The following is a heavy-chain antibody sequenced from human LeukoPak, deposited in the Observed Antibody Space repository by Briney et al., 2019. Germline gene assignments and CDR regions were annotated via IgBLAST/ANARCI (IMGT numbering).Heavy chain of an antibody. Sequence: SETLSLTCAVYGGSFSGYYWSWIRQPPGKGLEWIGEINHSGSTNYNPSLKSRVTISVDTSKNQFSLKLSSVTAADTAVYYCARGVSADSRGSSLAHWGQGTLVTVSS. J-gene: IGHJ4*02. V-gene: IGHV4-34*01. CDR2: INHSGST. CDR3: ARGVSADSRGSSLAH. CDR1: GGSFSGYY. D-gene: IGHD3-10*01.